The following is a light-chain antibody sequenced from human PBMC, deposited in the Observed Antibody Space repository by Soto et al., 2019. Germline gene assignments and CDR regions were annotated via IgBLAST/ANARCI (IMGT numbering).Light chain of an antibody. CDR3: QHYNNWPPWT. V-gene: IGKV3-15*01. CDR2: GAS. Sequence: EILMTQSPATLSVSPGERATLSCRASQSVSSNVAWYQQKHGQAPRHLIYGASTRATGIPARFSGSGSGTEFTLPLSSLQSEDFAVYYCQHYNNWPPWTFGQGTKVEIK. CDR1: QSVSSN. J-gene: IGKJ1*01.